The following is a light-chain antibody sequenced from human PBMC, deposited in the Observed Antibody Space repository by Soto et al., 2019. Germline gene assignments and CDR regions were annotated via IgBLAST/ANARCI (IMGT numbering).Light chain of an antibody. V-gene: IGKV3-20*01. J-gene: IGKJ1*01. CDR1: QSVSSSY. CDR3: QHYCSSPPS. CDR2: GAS. Sequence: EIVLTQSPGTLSLSPGERATLSCRASQSVSSSYLAWYQQKPGQAPRLLIYGASSRATGIPDRLSGSGSGTDFTLTISRLEPEDFAVYYCQHYCSSPPSFGQGTKVEIK.